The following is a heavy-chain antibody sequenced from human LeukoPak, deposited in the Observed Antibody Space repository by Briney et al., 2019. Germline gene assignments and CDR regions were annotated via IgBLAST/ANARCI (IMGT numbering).Heavy chain of an antibody. V-gene: IGHV3-23*01. CDR3: ARRTAGDY. D-gene: IGHD1-14*01. J-gene: IGHJ4*02. CDR2: ISASGGST. CDR1: GFTFSNYA. Sequence: GGSLRLSCAASGFTFSNYAMSWVRQAPGKGLECVSGISASGGSTYYADSVKGRFTISRDNSKNTLYLQMNSLRAEDTAVYYCARRTAGDYWGQGTLVTVSS.